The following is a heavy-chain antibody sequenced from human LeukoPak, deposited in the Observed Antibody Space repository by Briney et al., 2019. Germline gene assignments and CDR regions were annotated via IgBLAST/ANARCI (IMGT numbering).Heavy chain of an antibody. CDR2: ISYDGSNK. D-gene: IGHD7-27*01. V-gene: IGHV3-30*03. Sequence: GGSLRLSCAASGFTFSSYGMHWVRQAPGKGLEWVAVISYDGSNKYYADSVKGRFTISRDNSKNTLYLQMNSLRAEDTAVYYCGRGHWGLDYWGQGALVTVSS. J-gene: IGHJ4*02. CDR3: GRGHWGLDY. CDR1: GFTFSSYG.